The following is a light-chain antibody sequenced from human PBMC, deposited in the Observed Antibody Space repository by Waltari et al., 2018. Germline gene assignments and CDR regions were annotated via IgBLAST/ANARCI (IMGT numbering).Light chain of an antibody. CDR3: QQANSFPT. CDR2: AAA. J-gene: IGKJ1*01. V-gene: IGKV1-12*01. CDR1: QGISSG. Sequence: DIQMTQSPSSVSASVGARVTITCRASQGISSGLAWYQQKPGKAPKLLIYAAASLQSGGPSRFSGSGSGTDFTLTISSLQPEDFATYYCQQANSFPTFGQGTKVEIK.